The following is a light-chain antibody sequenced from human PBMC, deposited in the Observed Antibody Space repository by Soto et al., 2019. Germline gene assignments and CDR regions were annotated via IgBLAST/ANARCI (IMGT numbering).Light chain of an antibody. CDR3: QQYNSYWT. Sequence: DIQMTQSPSTLSASVGDRVTITSRASQSISSWLAWYQQKPGKAPNLLIYKASSLEGGVPSRFSGSGSGTEFTLTISSLQPDDFATYYCQQYNSYWTFGQGTKVDI. CDR2: KAS. CDR1: QSISSW. J-gene: IGKJ1*01. V-gene: IGKV1-5*03.